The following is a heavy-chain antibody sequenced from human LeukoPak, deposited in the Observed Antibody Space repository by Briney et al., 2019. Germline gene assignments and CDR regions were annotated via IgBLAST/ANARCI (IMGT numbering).Heavy chain of an antibody. CDR2: IYHSGST. D-gene: IGHD5-18*01. Sequence: SQTLSLTCTVSGGSISSGGYYWSWIRQPPGKGLEWVGEIYHSGSTNYNPSLKSRVTVSVDKSKDQFSLNLSSVTVADTAVYYCVRKRGYSYGYYLDSWGQGTLVTVSS. CDR3: VRKRGYSYGYYLDS. V-gene: IGHV4-30-2*01. J-gene: IGHJ4*02. CDR1: GGSISSGGYY.